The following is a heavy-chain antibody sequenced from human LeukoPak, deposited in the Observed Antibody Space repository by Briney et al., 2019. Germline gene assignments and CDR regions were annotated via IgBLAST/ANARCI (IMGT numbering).Heavy chain of an antibody. V-gene: IGHV4-38-2*02. J-gene: IGHJ5*02. CDR3: ARVDYGSGSYTRFDP. CDR2: IYHSGST. D-gene: IGHD3-10*01. CDR1: GYSISSGYY. Sequence: PSETLSLTCTVSGYSISSGYYWGWIRQPPGKGLEWIGSIYHSGSTYYNPSLKSRVTISVDTSKNQFSLKLSSVTAADTAVYYCARVDYGSGSYTRFDPWGQGTLVTVSS.